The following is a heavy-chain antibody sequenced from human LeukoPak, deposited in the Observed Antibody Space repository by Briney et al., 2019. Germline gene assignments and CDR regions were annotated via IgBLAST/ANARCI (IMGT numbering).Heavy chain of an antibody. CDR3: ARDPKGAEMATTYYYYGMDV. J-gene: IGHJ6*02. Sequence: PSETLSLTCTVSGGSISSSSYYWGWIRQPPGKGLEWIGSIYYSGSTYYNPSLKSRVTISVDTSKNQFSLKLSSVTAADTAVYYCARDPKGAEMATTYYYYGMDVWGQGTTVTVSS. CDR1: GGSISSSSYY. V-gene: IGHV4-39*07. D-gene: IGHD5-24*01. CDR2: IYYSGST.